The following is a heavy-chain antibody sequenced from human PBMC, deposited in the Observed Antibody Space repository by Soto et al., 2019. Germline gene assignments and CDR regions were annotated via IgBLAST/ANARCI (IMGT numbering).Heavy chain of an antibody. J-gene: IGHJ6*02. CDR2: ISGDGTST. Sequence: PGGSLRLSCTASGFPFSSFAMSWVRQAPGKGLEWVSDISGDGTSTYYADSVKGRFTISRDNAKNLLFLEMNTLRGEDTAVYYCARDTEGYKGMDVWGQGTTVTVSS. CDR3: ARDTEGYKGMDV. CDR1: GFPFSSFA. D-gene: IGHD1-1*01. V-gene: IGHV3-23*01.